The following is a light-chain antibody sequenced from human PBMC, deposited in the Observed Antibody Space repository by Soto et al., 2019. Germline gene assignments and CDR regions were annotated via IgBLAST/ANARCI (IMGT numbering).Light chain of an antibody. CDR3: QKYNSASWT. CDR2: AAS. V-gene: IGKV1-27*01. Sequence: DIQMTQSPSSLSASVGDRVTITCRARQGISNYLAWYQQKPGKVPKLLIYAASTLQSGVPSRFSGSGSGTDFTLTISSLQPEDVATYSCQKYNSASWTFGQGTKVEIK. J-gene: IGKJ1*01. CDR1: QGISNY.